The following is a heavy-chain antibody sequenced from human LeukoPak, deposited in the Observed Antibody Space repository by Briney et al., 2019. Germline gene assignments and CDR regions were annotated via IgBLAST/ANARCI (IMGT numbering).Heavy chain of an antibody. D-gene: IGHD2-2*01. J-gene: IGHJ4*02. CDR2: ISTYSGNT. CDR3: ARGMGSTTFADFDY. Sequence: ASVKVSCKASGYALTTSGITWVRQAPGQGLEWMGWISTYSGNTNYAQGLQGRVSPTTDTSTSTIYLELRSLRSDDTAVYYCARGMGSTTFADFDYWGQGTLVIVSS. CDR1: GYALTTSG. V-gene: IGHV1-18*01.